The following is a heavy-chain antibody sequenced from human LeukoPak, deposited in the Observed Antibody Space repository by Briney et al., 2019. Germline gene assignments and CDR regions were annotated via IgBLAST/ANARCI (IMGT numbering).Heavy chain of an antibody. CDR3: ARRNWNGIYCFDY. CDR1: GFTFGGYW. V-gene: IGHV3-7*05. Sequence: GGSLRLSCAASGFTFGGYWMSWVRQAPGKGLEWVANIKEDGSEKYYVDSGNARFTIYRNNAKNSLYLQMNSVRAEDTAVYYCARRNWNGIYCFDYWGQGTLVTVSS. CDR2: IKEDGSEK. D-gene: IGHD1-1*01. J-gene: IGHJ4*02.